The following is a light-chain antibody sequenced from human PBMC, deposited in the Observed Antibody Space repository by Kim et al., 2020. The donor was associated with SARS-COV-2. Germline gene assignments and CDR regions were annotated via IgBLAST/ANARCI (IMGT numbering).Light chain of an antibody. CDR3: QSYDSSTWV. Sequence: GKTVTIPCTRTSDTSATNYVQWYQQRPGRAPTTVIYEDYQRPSGVPDRFSASIDIPSNSASLTISGLKTEDEADYYCQSYDSSTWVFGGGTQLTVL. CDR2: EDY. J-gene: IGLJ3*02. V-gene: IGLV6-57*03. CDR1: SDTSATNY.